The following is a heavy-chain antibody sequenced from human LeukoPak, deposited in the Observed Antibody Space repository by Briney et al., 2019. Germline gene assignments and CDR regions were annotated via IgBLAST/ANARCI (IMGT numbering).Heavy chain of an antibody. CDR1: GVSISPYY. Sequence: RTSETLSLTCAVSGVSISPYYWAWIRQPPGKGLEWIGYIHTSGSNNQYPSLKSRVTISVDKSKNHFSLRLTSVTAADTAVYYCARENEAELNDYWGQGTLVTVSS. D-gene: IGHD1-7*01. CDR3: ARENEAELNDY. J-gene: IGHJ4*02. CDR2: IHTSGSN. V-gene: IGHV4-4*09.